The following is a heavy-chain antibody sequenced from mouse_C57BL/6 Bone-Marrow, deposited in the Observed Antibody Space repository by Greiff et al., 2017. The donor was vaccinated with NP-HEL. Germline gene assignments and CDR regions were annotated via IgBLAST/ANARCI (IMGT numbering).Heavy chain of an antibody. CDR3: ARRRYGNYDFDV. V-gene: IGHV1-19*01. J-gene: IGHJ1*03. CDR1: GYTFTDYY. CDR2: INPYNGGT. Sequence: VQLQQSGPVLVKPGASVKMSCKASGYTFTDYYMNWVKQSHGKSLEWIGVINPYNGGTSYNQKFKGKATLTVDKSSSTAYMELNSLTSEDSAVYYCARRRYGNYDFDVWGTGTTVTVSS. D-gene: IGHD2-1*01.